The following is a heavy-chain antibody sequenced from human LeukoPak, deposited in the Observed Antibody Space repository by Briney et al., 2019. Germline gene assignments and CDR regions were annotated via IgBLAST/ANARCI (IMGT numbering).Heavy chain of an antibody. D-gene: IGHD6-6*01. CDR2: ISYDGSNK. CDR1: GSTFSSYA. V-gene: IGHV3-30*04. J-gene: IGHJ4*02. CDR3: ARDRRPYY. Sequence: GRSLRLSCAASGSTFSSYAMHWVRQAPGKGLEWVAVISYDGSNKYYADSVKGRFTISRDNSKNTLYLQMNSLRAEDTAVYYCARDRRPYYWGQGTLVTVSS.